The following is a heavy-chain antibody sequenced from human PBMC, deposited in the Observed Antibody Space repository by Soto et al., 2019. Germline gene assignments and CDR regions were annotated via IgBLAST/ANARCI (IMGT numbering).Heavy chain of an antibody. J-gene: IGHJ3*02. D-gene: IGHD6-13*01. CDR2: IYYSGST. CDR1: GGSISSSSYY. CDR3: ARPRMSSWYDAFDI. Sequence: QLQLQESGPGLVKPSETLSLTCTVSGGSISSSSYYWGWIRQPPGKGLEWIGSIYYSGSTYYNPSLKSRVTISVDTSKNQFALKLSSVTAADTAVYYCARPRMSSWYDAFDIWGQGTMVTVSS. V-gene: IGHV4-39*01.